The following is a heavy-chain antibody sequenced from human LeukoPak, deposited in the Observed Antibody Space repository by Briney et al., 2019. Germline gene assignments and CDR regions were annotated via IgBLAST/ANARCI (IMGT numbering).Heavy chain of an antibody. J-gene: IGHJ5*02. CDR1: GYTFTSYC. D-gene: IGHD2-8*01. V-gene: IGHV1-18*04. CDR2: ISAYNGNT. Sequence: ASVKVSCTASGYTFTSYCISWVRQAPGQGLEWMGWISAYNGNTNYAQKLQGRVTMTTDTSTSTAYMELRSLRSDDTAVYYCARESLNACFDPWGQGTLVTVSS. CDR3: ARESLNACFDP.